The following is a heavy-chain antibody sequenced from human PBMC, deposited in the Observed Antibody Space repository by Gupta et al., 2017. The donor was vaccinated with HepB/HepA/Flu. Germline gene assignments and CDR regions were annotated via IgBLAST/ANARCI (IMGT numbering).Heavy chain of an antibody. Sequence: EVQLLESGGGLVQSGGSMRLSCAASGFTFSRYAMSWVRQAPGKGLEWVSVISVSGGSTYYADSVKGRFTISRDNSKNTLYLQINSLRAEDTAVYYCAKDQYYYGSGSYSDYWGQGTPVTVSS. CDR1: GFTFSRYA. CDR2: ISVSGGST. D-gene: IGHD3-10*01. J-gene: IGHJ4*02. V-gene: IGHV3-23*01. CDR3: AKDQYYYGSGSYSDY.